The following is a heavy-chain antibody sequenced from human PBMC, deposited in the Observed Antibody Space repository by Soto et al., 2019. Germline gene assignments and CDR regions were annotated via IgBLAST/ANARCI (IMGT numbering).Heavy chain of an antibody. CDR3: VHRQTGTFHY. V-gene: IGHV2-5*01. Sequence: SCPTLGNPTQPLTLTSSFSGFPLSTSGGGVGWIRQPPGKALEWLALIYWNDDKFYSPSLKSRLTVTKDTSKNQVVLTMTNMDPVDTATYYCVHRQTGTFHYWGQGALVTVSS. J-gene: IGHJ4*02. CDR1: GFPLSTSGGG. CDR2: IYWNDDK. D-gene: IGHD1-7*01.